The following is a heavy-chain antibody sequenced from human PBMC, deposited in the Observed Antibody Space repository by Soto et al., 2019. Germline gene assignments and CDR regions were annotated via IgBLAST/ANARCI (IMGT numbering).Heavy chain of an antibody. CDR3: ARDFAGATGYYYYGMDV. J-gene: IGHJ6*02. D-gene: IGHD1-26*01. CDR2: INPNSGGT. V-gene: IGHV1-2*04. Sequence: ASVKVSCKASGYTFTGYYMHWVRQAPGQGLEWMGWINPNSGGTNYAQKFQGWVTMTRDTSISTAYMELGRLGSDDTAVYYCARDFAGATGYYYYGMDVWGQGTTVTVSS. CDR1: GYTFTGYY.